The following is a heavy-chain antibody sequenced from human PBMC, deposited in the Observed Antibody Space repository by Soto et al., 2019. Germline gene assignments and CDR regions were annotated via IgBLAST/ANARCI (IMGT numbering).Heavy chain of an antibody. Sequence: GGSLRLSCAASGFTFSRYAMHWVRQAPGKGLEWVAVIWYDGSVKYYADSVKGRFTVSRDNSKSTLYLQMNSLRADDTAVYYCAKEIKPSGMDVWGQGTTVTVSS. J-gene: IGHJ6*02. CDR1: GFTFSRYA. CDR3: AKEIKPSGMDV. V-gene: IGHV3-33*06. CDR2: IWYDGSVK.